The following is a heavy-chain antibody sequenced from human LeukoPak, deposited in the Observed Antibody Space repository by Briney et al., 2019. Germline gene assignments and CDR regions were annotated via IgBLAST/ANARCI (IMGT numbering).Heavy chain of an antibody. CDR2: INAGNGNT. CDR1: GYTFTIYA. D-gene: IGHD1-26*01. V-gene: IGHV1-3*01. CDR3: ARAAQPNGIVGATTVDY. J-gene: IGHJ4*02. Sequence: ASVKVSFKASGYTFTIYAMHWVRQAPGQRLEWMGWINAGNGNTKYSQKFQGRVTITADESASTAYMELSSLRSEDTAVYYCARAAQPNGIVGATTVDYWGQGTLVTVSS.